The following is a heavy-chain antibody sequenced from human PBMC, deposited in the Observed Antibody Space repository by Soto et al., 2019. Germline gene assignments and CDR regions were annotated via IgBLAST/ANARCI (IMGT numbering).Heavy chain of an antibody. CDR1: SGSISSSNW. CDR3: ASSRPWGIAAAGGGYYYYMDV. D-gene: IGHD6-13*01. Sequence: QVQLQESGPGLVKPSGTLSLTCAVSSGSISSSNWWSWVRQPPGKGLEWIGEIYNSGSTNYNPSLKSRVTISVDKSKNQFSLKLSSVTAADTAVYYCASSRPWGIAAAGGGYYYYMDVWGKGTTVTVSS. J-gene: IGHJ6*03. V-gene: IGHV4-4*02. CDR2: IYNSGST.